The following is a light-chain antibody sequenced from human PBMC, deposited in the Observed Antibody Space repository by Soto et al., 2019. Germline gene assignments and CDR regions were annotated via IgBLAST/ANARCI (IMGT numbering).Light chain of an antibody. CDR3: QQRGNRPPWT. CDR1: QSVGKY. Sequence: EIVMTQSPATLSLSPGDIATLSCRASQSVGKYLVWYQQKPGQAPRLLIYDASNRATGIPARFSGSGSGTDFTLTISSLEPEDFAVYYCQQRGNRPPWTFGQGTKVDI. J-gene: IGKJ1*01. V-gene: IGKV3-11*01. CDR2: DAS.